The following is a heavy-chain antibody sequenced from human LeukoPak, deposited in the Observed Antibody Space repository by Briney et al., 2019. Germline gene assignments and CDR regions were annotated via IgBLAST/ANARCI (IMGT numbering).Heavy chain of an antibody. V-gene: IGHV4-59*11. CDR1: GASISSHY. J-gene: IGHJ4*02. CDR2: IHNSGSA. Sequence: PSETLSLTCTVSGASISSHYWSWIRQPPGKGLEWIGYIHNSGSANYNASLKSRVTMSVDTSKNQFSLKLTSVTAADTAVYHCARGGWSLDYWGQGTLVSVSS. CDR3: ARGGWSLDY. D-gene: IGHD6-19*01.